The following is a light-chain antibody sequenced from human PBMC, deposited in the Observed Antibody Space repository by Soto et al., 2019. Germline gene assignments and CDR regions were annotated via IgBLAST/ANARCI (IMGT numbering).Light chain of an antibody. CDR2: QVS. CDR3: MQGTHWPWT. J-gene: IGKJ1*01. Sequence: DVVMTQSPLSLPVTLGQPASISCRSSQSLVYSDGYTYLNWFHQRPGQSPRRLIYQVSNRDSGVPYRFTGSGSGTDFTIKVSRVEAEDVGVYYCMQGTHWPWTFGQGTKVEIK. V-gene: IGKV2-30*01. CDR1: QSLVYSDGYTY.